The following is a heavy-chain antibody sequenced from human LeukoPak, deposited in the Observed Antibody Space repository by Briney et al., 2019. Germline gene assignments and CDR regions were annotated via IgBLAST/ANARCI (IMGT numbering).Heavy chain of an antibody. CDR3: ARDSPPGHCSGGSCYFDN. Sequence: SETLSLTCTVSGGSISTYYWTWIRQPAGKGLEWIGRIYTSGSTNYNPSLKSRVTISRDTSSNQFSLNLSSVTAADTAVYYCARDSPPGHCSGGSCYFDNWGQGTLVTVSS. CDR2: IYTSGST. CDR1: GGSISTYY. V-gene: IGHV4-4*07. D-gene: IGHD2-15*01. J-gene: IGHJ4*02.